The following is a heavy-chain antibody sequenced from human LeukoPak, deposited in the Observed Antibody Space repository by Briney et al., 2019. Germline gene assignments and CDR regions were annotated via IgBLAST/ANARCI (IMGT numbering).Heavy chain of an antibody. CDR3: TSDPTFYSGRYCFDY. CDR1: GGTFSSYA. V-gene: IGHV1-69*01. CDR2: IVPIFGTA. J-gene: IGHJ4*02. D-gene: IGHD1-26*01. Sequence: SVKVSCKASGGTFSSYAISWVRQAPGQGLEWMGGIVPIFGTANYAQKFQGRVTITADESTSTAYMELSSLRSEDTAVYYCTSDPTFYSGRYCFDYWGQGTLVTVSS.